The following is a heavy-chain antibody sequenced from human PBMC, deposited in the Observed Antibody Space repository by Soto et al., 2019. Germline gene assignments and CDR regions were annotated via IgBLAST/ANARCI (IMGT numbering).Heavy chain of an antibody. CDR1: GFTFSSYG. Sequence: GGSLRLSCAASGFTFSSYGVHWVRQAPGKGLEWVASVSYDGSNKHYADSVKGRFTISRDNSRNTLDLQMNSLRAEDTAVYYCVRDDIGVVLDDRGLGTLVTVSS. CDR3: VRDDIGVVLDD. CDR2: VSYDGSNK. V-gene: IGHV3-30*03. J-gene: IGHJ4*02. D-gene: IGHD3-3*01.